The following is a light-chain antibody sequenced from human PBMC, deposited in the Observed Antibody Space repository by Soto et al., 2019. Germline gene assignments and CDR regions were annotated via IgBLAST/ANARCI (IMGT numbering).Light chain of an antibody. Sequence: QSVLTQPPSASGTPGQRVTISCSGSISNIGGNTVNWYQQLPGTDPKLLMYTNNQRPSGVPDRFSGSKSGTSASLPIRVLHSPVEADYYCATWDDSLNGVVFGGGTNVTVL. V-gene: IGLV1-44*01. CDR2: TNN. CDR1: ISNIGGNT. J-gene: IGLJ2*01. CDR3: ATWDDSLNGVV.